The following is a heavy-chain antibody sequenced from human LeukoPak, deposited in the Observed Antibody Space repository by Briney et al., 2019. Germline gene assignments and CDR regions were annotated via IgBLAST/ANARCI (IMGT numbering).Heavy chain of an antibody. CDR2: ISWNSGSI. CDR3: ARAGSTVNAFDI. V-gene: IGHV3-9*01. CDR1: GFTFDDYA. J-gene: IGHJ3*02. D-gene: IGHD1-14*01. Sequence: GGSLRLSCAASGFTFDDYAMHWVRHAPGKGLEWVSGISWNSGSIGYADSVKGRFTISRDNAKNSLYLQMNSLRAEDTAVYYCARAGSTVNAFDIWGQGTMVTVSS.